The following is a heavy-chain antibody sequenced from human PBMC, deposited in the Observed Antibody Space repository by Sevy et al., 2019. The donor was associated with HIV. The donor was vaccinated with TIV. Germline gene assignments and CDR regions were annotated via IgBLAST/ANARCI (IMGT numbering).Heavy chain of an antibody. CDR2: INPNSGGT. J-gene: IGHJ4*02. D-gene: IGHD4-17*01. Sequence: ASVKVSCRASGYTFTGYYMHWWRQAPGQGLEWRGRINPNSGGTNYAQKFQGRVTMTRDTSISTAYMELSRLRSDDTAVYYCARAGATTVTNDYWGQGTLVTVSS. CDR1: GYTFTGYY. CDR3: ARAGATTVTNDY. V-gene: IGHV1-2*06.